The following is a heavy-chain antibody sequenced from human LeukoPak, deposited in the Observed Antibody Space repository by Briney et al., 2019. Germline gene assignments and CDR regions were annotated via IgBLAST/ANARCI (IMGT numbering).Heavy chain of an antibody. CDR1: GFTFSNYS. V-gene: IGHV3-21*01. J-gene: IGHJ4*02. Sequence: GGSLRLSCAASGFTFSNYSMNWVRQAPGKGLEWVSSINSSSNYIYYADSVKGRFTISRDNAKNSLYLQMNSLRAEDTAVYYCARDLYDRSGYYYVYFDYWGQGTLVTVSS. D-gene: IGHD3-22*01. CDR2: INSSSNYI. CDR3: ARDLYDRSGYYYVYFDY.